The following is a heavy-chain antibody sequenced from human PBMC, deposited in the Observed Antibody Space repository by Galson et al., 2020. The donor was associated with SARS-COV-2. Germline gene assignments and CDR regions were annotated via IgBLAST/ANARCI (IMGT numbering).Heavy chain of an antibody. V-gene: IGHV4-31*03. Sequence: ASETLSLTCTVSGASMYSGNYYWNWIRQHPGKGLEWIGCVYYSGSTYYSPSLKSRVSISVDTSKNQFSLKLSSVTAADTAVYYCARDRSTSSWVFDYWGQGSLVTVSS. CDR1: GASMYSGNYY. CDR2: VYYSGST. D-gene: IGHD6-13*01. J-gene: IGHJ4*02. CDR3: ARDRSTSSWVFDY.